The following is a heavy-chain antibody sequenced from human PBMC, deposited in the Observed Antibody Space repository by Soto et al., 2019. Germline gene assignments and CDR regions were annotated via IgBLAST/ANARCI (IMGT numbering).Heavy chain of an antibody. CDR1: GGSFSGYY. D-gene: IGHD2-15*01. V-gene: IGHV4-34*01. J-gene: IGHJ6*03. Sequence: SETLSLTCAVYGGSFSGYYWSWIRQPPGKGLEWIGEINHSGSTNYNPSLKSRVTISVDTSKNQFSLKLSSVTAADTAVYYCARGLPSPVVAAPKSYYYYMDVWGKGTTVTVSS. CDR2: INHSGST. CDR3: ARGLPSPVVAAPKSYYYYMDV.